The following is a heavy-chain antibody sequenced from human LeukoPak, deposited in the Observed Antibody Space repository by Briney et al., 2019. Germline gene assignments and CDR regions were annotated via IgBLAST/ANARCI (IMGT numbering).Heavy chain of an antibody. CDR2: INHSGST. V-gene: IGHV4-34*01. D-gene: IGHD3-16*01. Sequence: SETLSLTCAVYGGSFSGYYWSWIRQPPGKGLEWIGEINHSGSTNYNPSLKGRVTISVDTSKNQFSLKLSSVTAADTAVYYCARLSLIWGQGTLVTVSS. CDR3: ARLSLI. J-gene: IGHJ4*02. CDR1: GGSFSGYY.